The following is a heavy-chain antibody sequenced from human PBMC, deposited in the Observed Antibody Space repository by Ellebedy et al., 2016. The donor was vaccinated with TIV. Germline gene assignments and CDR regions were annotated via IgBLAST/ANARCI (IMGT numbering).Heavy chain of an antibody. J-gene: IGHJ4*02. Sequence: GESLKISCVTSGFTFSNFWMNWVRQAPGKGLELVATIQKEEGRERSYAASVKGRFTISRDNAKNSVYLQINDLRAEDTAVYYCARGEWDLLAFDYWGQGTQVTVSS. CDR1: GFTFSNFW. D-gene: IGHD1-26*01. V-gene: IGHV3-7*01. CDR3: ARGEWDLLAFDY. CDR2: IQKEEGRER.